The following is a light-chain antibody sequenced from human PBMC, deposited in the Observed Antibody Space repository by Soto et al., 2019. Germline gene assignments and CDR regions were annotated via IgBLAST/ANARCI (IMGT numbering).Light chain of an antibody. Sequence: DILMTQSPSSLSASLGDRVAITCRASQKISRFLNRYQQKPGKAPRLLIYVVSTLQSGVPSRFNGSGSGTDFTLTINSLQPEDFATYYCQQSYSMVTFGQGTRLESK. V-gene: IGKV1-39*01. CDR2: VVS. CDR1: QKISRF. CDR3: QQSYSMVT. J-gene: IGKJ5*01.